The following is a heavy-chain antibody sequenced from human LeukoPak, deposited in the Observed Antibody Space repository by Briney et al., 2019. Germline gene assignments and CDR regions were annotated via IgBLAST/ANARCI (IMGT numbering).Heavy chain of an antibody. V-gene: IGHV3-30-3*01. CDR3: ARNYYDSSGYYFTTIFDY. J-gene: IGHJ4*02. CDR1: GFTFSSYA. Sequence: GRSLRLSCAASGFTFSSYAMHWVRQAPSKGLEWVAVISYDGSNKYYADSVKGRFTISRDNSKNTLYLQMNSLRAEDTAVYYCARNYYDSSGYYFTTIFDYWGQGTLVTVSS. CDR2: ISYDGSNK. D-gene: IGHD3-22*01.